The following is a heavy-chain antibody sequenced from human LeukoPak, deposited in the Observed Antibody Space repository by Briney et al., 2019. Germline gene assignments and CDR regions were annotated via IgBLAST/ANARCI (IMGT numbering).Heavy chain of an antibody. CDR1: GGSISSYC. Sequence: SETLSLTCTVSGGSISSYCWSWIRQPPGKGLGWIGYIYYSGSTTYNPSLKSRVTLSVDTSKNQFSLKLSSVTAADTAVYYCARHGSYYDSSGYYPDYFDYWGQGTLVTVSS. CDR3: ARHGSYYDSSGYYPDYFDY. D-gene: IGHD3-22*01. J-gene: IGHJ4*02. V-gene: IGHV4-59*08. CDR2: IYYSGST.